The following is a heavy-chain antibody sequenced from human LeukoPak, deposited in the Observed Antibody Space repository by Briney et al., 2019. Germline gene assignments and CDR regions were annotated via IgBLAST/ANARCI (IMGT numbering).Heavy chain of an antibody. J-gene: IGHJ4*02. V-gene: IGHV3-48*01. Sequence: GGSLRVSCAASGFTFSDYSMNWVRQAPGKGLEWIPYIGIDSGNTNYADSVKGRFTISGDKAKNSLYLQMNSLRVEDTAVYYCAGDYKYAFDNWGQGTLVTVSS. CDR1: GFTFSDYS. D-gene: IGHD5-24*01. CDR3: AGDYKYAFDN. CDR2: IGIDSGNT.